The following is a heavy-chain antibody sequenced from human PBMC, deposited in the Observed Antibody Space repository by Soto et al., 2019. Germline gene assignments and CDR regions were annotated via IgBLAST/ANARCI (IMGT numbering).Heavy chain of an antibody. D-gene: IGHD3-9*01. V-gene: IGHV4-39*01. Sequence: SETLSLTCTVAGGSISSAPSYWPWIRQPPGKGLEWLGHVFYSGRTTYSPSLGSRVSIFADTSKHPFPLKLSSMPAGDAPVSFCFGFKSSTIFSHWGQGTLVTVSS. CDR1: GGSISSAPSY. J-gene: IGHJ4*02. CDR2: VFYSGRT. CDR3: FGFKSSTIFSH.